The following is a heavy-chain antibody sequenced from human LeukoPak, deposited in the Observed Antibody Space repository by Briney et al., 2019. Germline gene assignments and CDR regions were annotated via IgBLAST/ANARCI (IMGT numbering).Heavy chain of an antibody. J-gene: IGHJ4*02. CDR2: ISIDGSEK. CDR1: GFTFSSYA. CDR3: ANPQSRGYDYLDY. Sequence: GGSLRLSCAASGFTFSSYAMSWVRQSPGKGLEWVAVISIDGSEKYYADSVKGRFTISRDNSKNTLYLQMNSLRGDDTAVYYCANPQSRGYDYLDYWGQGTLVTVSS. V-gene: IGHV3-30*18. D-gene: IGHD5-12*01.